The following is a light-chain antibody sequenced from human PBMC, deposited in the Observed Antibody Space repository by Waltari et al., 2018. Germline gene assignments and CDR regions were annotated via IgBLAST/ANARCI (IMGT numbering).Light chain of an antibody. J-gene: IGKJ4*02. Sequence: DIVMTQSPDSLAVSLGERASTHCPSSQTILYNSNNTDYLAGYQQKPGQPPKLRIYWAATRQAGVPDRFSGSGAGTDVTLTISSLQAGDGAVYYCQQEFTTLTFGGGTKVEIK. CDR1: QTILYNSNNTDY. V-gene: IGKV4-1*01. CDR2: WAA. CDR3: QQEFTTLT.